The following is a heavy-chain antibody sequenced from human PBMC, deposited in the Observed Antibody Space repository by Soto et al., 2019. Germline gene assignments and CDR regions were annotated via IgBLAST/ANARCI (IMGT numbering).Heavy chain of an antibody. Sequence: EVQLAESGGGMVQPGGSLRLSCVASGFTLSSYDMHWVRQAPGKGLEYVSAISSNGGTTYYGNSVKGRFTISGDNSKNTLYIQMGSLRAEDMAVYYCVRRVSGNYDYWGQGTLGTVSS. J-gene: IGHJ4*02. CDR2: ISSNGGTT. CDR3: VRRVSGNYDY. CDR1: GFTLSSYD. D-gene: IGHD1-7*01. V-gene: IGHV3-64*01.